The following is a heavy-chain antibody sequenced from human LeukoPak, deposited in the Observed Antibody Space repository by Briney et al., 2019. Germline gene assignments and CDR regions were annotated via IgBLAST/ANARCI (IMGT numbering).Heavy chain of an antibody. CDR2: INPNSGGT. D-gene: IGHD6-19*01. Sequence: ASVKVSCKASGYTFTGYYMHWVRQAPGRGLEWMGWINPNSGGTNYAQKFQGWVTMTRDTSISTAYMELSRLRSGDTAVYYCARVYSSGWYYFDYWGQGTLVTVSS. CDR1: GYTFTGYY. J-gene: IGHJ4*02. CDR3: ARVYSSGWYYFDY. V-gene: IGHV1-2*04.